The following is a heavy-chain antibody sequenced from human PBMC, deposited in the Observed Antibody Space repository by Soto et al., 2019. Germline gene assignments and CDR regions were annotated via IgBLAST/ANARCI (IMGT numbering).Heavy chain of an antibody. CDR2: IYYSGGT. D-gene: IGHD3-3*01. V-gene: IGHV4-59*01. J-gene: IGHJ5*02. Sequence: PSETLSLTCTVSGASMTSYYWTWIRQPPGKGLEWIGYIYYSGGTNYNPSLKSRVNISLDTSKNQFSLKLSSVTAADTAVYYCARVLFGRGNWFDPWGQGTLVTVSS. CDR3: ARVLFGRGNWFDP. CDR1: GASMTSYY.